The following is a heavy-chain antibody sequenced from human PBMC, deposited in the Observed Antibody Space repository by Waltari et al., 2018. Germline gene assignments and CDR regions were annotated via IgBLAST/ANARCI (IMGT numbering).Heavy chain of an antibody. Sequence: QVQLQQWGAGLLKPSETLSLTCAVYGGSFSGYYWSWIRQPPGKGLEWIGEINHSGSTNYNPSLKSRVTISVDTSKNQFSLKLSSVTAADTAVYYCACDSGSYLSFDYWGQGTLVIVSS. J-gene: IGHJ4*02. CDR1: GGSFSGYY. D-gene: IGHD1-26*01. V-gene: IGHV4-34*01. CDR2: INHSGST. CDR3: ACDSGSYLSFDY.